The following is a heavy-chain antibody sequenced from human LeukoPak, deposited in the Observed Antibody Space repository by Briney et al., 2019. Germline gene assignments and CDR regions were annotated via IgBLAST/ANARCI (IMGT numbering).Heavy chain of an antibody. CDR2: INPNSGGT. CDR1: GYTFTGYY. D-gene: IGHD3-22*01. J-gene: IGHJ1*01. V-gene: IGHV1-2*02. CDR3: ARRPYYDSSGTEYFQH. Sequence: GASVKVSCKASGYTFTGYYMHWVRQAPGQGLEWMGWINPNSGGTNYAQKFQGRVTITADKSTSTAYMELRSLRSEDTAVYYCARRPYYDSSGTEYFQHWGQGTLVTVSS.